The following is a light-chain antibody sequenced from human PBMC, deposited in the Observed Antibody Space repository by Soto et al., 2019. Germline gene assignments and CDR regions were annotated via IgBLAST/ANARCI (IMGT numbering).Light chain of an antibody. CDR3: QQYGSSVFT. J-gene: IGKJ2*01. CDR1: QSVIGDY. V-gene: IGKV3-20*01. CDR2: GAS. Sequence: ETVLTQSPGTLSLSPGETATLSCRASQSVIGDYLAWYQQKPDQAPRLVIDGASGRAAGIPDRFNGSESGTDLTLTISRLEPEDFAMYYCQQYGSSVFTFGQGTKLEIK.